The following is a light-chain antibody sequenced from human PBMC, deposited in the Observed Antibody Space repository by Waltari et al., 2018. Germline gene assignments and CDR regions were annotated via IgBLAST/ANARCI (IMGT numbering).Light chain of an antibody. V-gene: IGLV4-69*01. Sequence: QLVLTQSPSASASLGASVRLTCTLSSGHSRNVIAWLQQQPQKGPRYLMKVNSDGSHSKGGEIPDRFAGSRSGAERYLTISSLQSEDEADYYCQTGGHGTWVFGGGTRLTVL. J-gene: IGLJ3*02. CDR3: QTGGHGTWV. CDR1: SGHSRNV. CDR2: VNSDGSH.